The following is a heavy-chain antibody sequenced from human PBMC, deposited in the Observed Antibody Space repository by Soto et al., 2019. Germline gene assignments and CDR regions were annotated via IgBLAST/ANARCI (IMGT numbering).Heavy chain of an antibody. V-gene: IGHV3-13*01. CDR2: ISTAGNT. J-gene: IGHJ4*02. Sequence: EVQLVESGGDLVQPGGSLRLSCAASGFTFSNYDMHWVRQATGKGLEWVSTISTAGNTYSPGSVKGRFTISRENAKNSLYLQMNSLRVDDTGVYYCARGRDSGLYYFDYWGRGTLVTVSS. D-gene: IGHD2-21*01. CDR1: GFTFSNYD. CDR3: ARGRDSGLYYFDY.